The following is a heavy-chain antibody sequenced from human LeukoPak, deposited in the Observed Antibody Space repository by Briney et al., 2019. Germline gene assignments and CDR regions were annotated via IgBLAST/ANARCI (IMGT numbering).Heavy chain of an antibody. J-gene: IGHJ6*03. V-gene: IGHV1-18*01. CDR1: TYTFTRYG. Sequence: ASVKVSCKASTYTFTRYGISWVRQAPGQGLEWMGWISGYNGNTNYAQKFQGRVTMTRDMSTSTVYMELSSLRSEDTAVYYCARECASRITMIVPAGINYYYYYVDVWGKGTTVTVSS. D-gene: IGHD3-22*01. CDR3: ARECASRITMIVPAGINYYYYYVDV. CDR2: ISGYNGNT.